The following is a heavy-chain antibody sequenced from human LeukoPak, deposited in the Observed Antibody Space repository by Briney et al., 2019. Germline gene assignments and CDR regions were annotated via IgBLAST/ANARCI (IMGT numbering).Heavy chain of an antibody. V-gene: IGHV4-4*09. J-gene: IGHJ4*02. CDR3: ARFPQRWLHPVFDF. Sequence: PSETLSLTCTVSGASIDSYYWSWIRQSPGKGLEWVGYTYTGGRTDYNPSLKSRVTISVDTSKNQFSLKVDSVTAADTAVYYCARFPQRWLHPVFDFWGQGTLVTVSS. CDR2: TYTGGRT. CDR1: GASIDSYY. D-gene: IGHD5-24*01.